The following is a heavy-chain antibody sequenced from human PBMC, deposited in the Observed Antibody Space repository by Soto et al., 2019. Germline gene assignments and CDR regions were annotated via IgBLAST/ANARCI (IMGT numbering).Heavy chain of an antibody. V-gene: IGHV3-21*01. D-gene: IGHD1-26*01. CDR1: GFTFSSYS. CDR3: ARGLWEGNYYFDY. CDR2: ISSSSSYI. Sequence: EVQLVESGGGLVKPGGSLRLSCAASGFTFSSYSMNWVRQAPGKGLEWVSSISSSSSYIYYADSVKGRFTISRDNAKNSLYLQMNSLRAEDTAVYYCARGLWEGNYYFDYWGQGTLVTVSS. J-gene: IGHJ4*02.